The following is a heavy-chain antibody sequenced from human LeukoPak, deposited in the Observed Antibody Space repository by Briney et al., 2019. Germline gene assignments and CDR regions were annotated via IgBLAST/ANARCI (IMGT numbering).Heavy chain of an antibody. V-gene: IGHV4-59*01. CDR2: IYYSGST. D-gene: IGHD6-19*01. CDR3: ARVWESSGWWDFDY. J-gene: IGHJ4*02. Sequence: SETLSLTCTVSGGSISSYYWSWIRQPPGKGLEWIGYIYYSGSTNYNPSLKSRVTISVDTSKNQFSLKLSSVTAADTAVYYCARVWESSGWWDFDYWGQGTLVTVSS. CDR1: GGSISSYY.